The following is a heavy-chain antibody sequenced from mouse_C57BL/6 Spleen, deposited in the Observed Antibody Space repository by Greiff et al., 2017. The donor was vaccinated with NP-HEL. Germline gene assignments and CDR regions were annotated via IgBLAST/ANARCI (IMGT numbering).Heavy chain of an antibody. CDR1: GYAFSSSW. CDR2: IYPGDGDT. CDR3: ARGGYDDGFDY. Sequence: VQLQQSGPELVKPGASVKISCKASGYAFSSSWMNWVKQRPGKGLVWIGRIYPGDGDTNYNGKFKGKATLTADKSSSTAYMQLSSLTSEDSAVYFCARGGYDDGFDYWGQGTTLTVSS. D-gene: IGHD2-2*01. V-gene: IGHV1-82*01. J-gene: IGHJ2*01.